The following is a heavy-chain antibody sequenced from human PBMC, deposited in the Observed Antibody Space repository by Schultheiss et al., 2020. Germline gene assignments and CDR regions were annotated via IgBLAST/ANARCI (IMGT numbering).Heavy chain of an antibody. Sequence: GESLKISCAASGFTFSNSDMNWVRQAPGKGLEWVSGVSWNGSRTHYADSVKGRFIISRDNSRNFLYQQMNSLRPEDMAVYYCARDPRIYDSSGGQYYFDYWGQGTLVTVSS. CDR3: ARDPRIYDSSGGQYYFDY. D-gene: IGHD3-22*01. CDR1: GFTFSNSD. V-gene: IGHV3-19*01. CDR2: VSWNGSRT. J-gene: IGHJ4*02.